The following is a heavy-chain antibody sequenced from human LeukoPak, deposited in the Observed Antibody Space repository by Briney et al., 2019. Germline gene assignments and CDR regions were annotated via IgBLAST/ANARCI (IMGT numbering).Heavy chain of an antibody. J-gene: IGHJ6*02. CDR1: GFTFSSYA. D-gene: IGHD2-21*02. CDR3: AKGTLYCGGNCYSPYYYGMDV. Sequence: HPGGSLRLSCAASGFTFSSYAMNWVRQTPGKGLEWVSAISGSGGSTYYADSVKGRLTISRDNSKNTLYLQMNSLRAEDTAVYYCAKGTLYCGGNCYSPYYYGMDVWGQGTTVTVSS. V-gene: IGHV3-23*01. CDR2: ISGSGGST.